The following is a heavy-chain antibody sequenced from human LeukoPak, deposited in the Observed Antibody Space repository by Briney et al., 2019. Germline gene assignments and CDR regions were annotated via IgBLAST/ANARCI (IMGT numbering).Heavy chain of an antibody. J-gene: IGHJ2*01. Sequence: PSETLSLTCTVSDGSISNSRYYWGWIRQAPGKELEWIGSVSNSGTARYNPSLKSRLRIFVDTSKSQFSLRLTSLTATDTATYYCARHFLNNGGNLWYFDRWGRGSLAIVYS. V-gene: IGHV4-39*01. CDR1: DGSISNSRYY. D-gene: IGHD4-23*01. CDR3: ARHFLNNGGNLWYFDR. CDR2: VSNSGTA.